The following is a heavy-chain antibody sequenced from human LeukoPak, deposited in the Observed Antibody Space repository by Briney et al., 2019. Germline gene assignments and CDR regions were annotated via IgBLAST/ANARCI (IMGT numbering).Heavy chain of an antibody. J-gene: IGHJ4*02. CDR1: TDSTNTYY. D-gene: IGHD1-26*01. CDR2: IYQTGST. CDR3: VRLRWELMAPYFDH. Sequence: ASETLSLTCSVSTDSTNTYYWSWIRQSPGKWLEWIGHIYQTGSTDYSPSFRSRVTISIDMSKKEFSLKLTSVTVADTAMYYCVRLRWELMAPYFDHWGQGAFVIVSS. V-gene: IGHV4-59*01.